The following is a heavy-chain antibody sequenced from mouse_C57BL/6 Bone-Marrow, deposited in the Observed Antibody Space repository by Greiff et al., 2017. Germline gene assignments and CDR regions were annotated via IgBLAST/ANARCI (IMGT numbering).Heavy chain of an antibody. CDR3: ARCGGIYFCAY. V-gene: IGHV1-50*01. J-gene: IGHJ3*01. D-gene: IGHD2-1*01. CDR2: IDPSDSYT. Sequence: QVQLQQPGAELVKPGASVKLSCKASGYTFTSYWMQWVKQRPGQGLEWIGEIDPSDSYTNYKQKFKGKATLTVDTSSSTAYMQLSSLTSEDSAVYYCARCGGIYFCAYWGQGTLVTVSA. CDR1: GYTFTSYW.